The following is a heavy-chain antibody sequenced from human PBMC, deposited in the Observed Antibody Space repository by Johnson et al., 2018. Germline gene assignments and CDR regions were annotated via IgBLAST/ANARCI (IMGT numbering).Heavy chain of an antibody. CDR2: IRSKAYGGTT. CDR1: GGSISSDY. J-gene: IGHJ3*02. CDR3: TRYTAMTSGDVFDI. Sequence: VQLREWGPGLVKPSETLSLTCTISGGSISSDYWRWFRQAPGKGLEWVGFIRSKAYGGTTEYAASVKGRFTISRDDSKSIAYLQMNSLKTEDTAVYYCTRYTAMTSGDVFDIWGQGTMVTVSS. D-gene: IGHD5-18*01. V-gene: IGHV3-49*05.